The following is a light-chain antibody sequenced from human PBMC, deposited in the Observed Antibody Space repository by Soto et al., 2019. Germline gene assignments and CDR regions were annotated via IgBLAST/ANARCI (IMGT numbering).Light chain of an antibody. Sequence: DIQMTQSPSTLSATAGDRVTITCRASQSISAWLAWYQQKPGKAPKLLIYDASNLESGVPSRFSGSGSGTEFTLTISNLQPDDFATYYCQQYYSYPLTFGGGTKVDIK. V-gene: IGKV1-5*01. CDR1: QSISAW. J-gene: IGKJ4*01. CDR3: QQYYSYPLT. CDR2: DAS.